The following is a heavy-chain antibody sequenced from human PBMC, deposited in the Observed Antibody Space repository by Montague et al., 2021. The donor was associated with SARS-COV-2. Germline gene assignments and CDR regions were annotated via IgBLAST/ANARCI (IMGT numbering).Heavy chain of an antibody. Sequence: CAISGDSASSNIATWNWIRQSPSRGLEWLGRTYYRSKWYNDYAVSVKSRVIINPDTSNNRISLQLNSVTPEDTAVYHCARAYCGGDCYFYWYFDLWGRGTLVTVSS. CDR1: GDSASSNIAT. CDR3: ARAYCGGDCYFYWYFDL. V-gene: IGHV6-1*01. CDR2: TYYRSKWYN. D-gene: IGHD2-21*02. J-gene: IGHJ2*01.